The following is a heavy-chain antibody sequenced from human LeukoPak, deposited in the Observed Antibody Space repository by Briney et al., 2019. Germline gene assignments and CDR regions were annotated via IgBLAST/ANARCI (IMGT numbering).Heavy chain of an antibody. CDR3: ASSLNTYYYGSGSFDP. D-gene: IGHD3-10*01. J-gene: IGHJ5*02. Sequence: PSETLSLTCTVSGASISSYYYNWIRQTAGRGLEWVGRLYISGSTDYNPSLKSRVTISVDTSKNQFSLKLSFVTAADTAVYYCASSLNTYYYGSGSFDPWGQGTLVTVSS. CDR1: GASISSYY. V-gene: IGHV4-4*07. CDR2: LYISGST.